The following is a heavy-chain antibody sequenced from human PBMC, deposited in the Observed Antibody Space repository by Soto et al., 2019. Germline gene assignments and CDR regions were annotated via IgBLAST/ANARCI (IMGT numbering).Heavy chain of an antibody. CDR3: ARQFDSDTSGYYYAY. J-gene: IGHJ4*02. Sequence: VKVSCKASGGTFSTCAISWVRQAPGQGLEWMGGIIPIFGTANYAQQFQGRITITADESTSTAYMELSSLRSDDTAVYYCARQFDSDTSGYYYAYWGQGTLVTVSS. D-gene: IGHD3-22*01. CDR2: IIPIFGTA. CDR1: GGTFSTCA. V-gene: IGHV1-69*13.